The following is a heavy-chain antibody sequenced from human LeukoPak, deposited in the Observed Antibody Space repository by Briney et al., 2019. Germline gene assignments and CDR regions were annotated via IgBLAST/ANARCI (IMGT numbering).Heavy chain of an antibody. Sequence: PGGPLRLSCAASGFPFSSFWISWVRHAPGKGLVWVSRIKSDGSETLYADSVKGRFTISRDNSKNTLYLQMNSLRAEDTAVYYCAREAVQLERPAQYYFDYWGQGTLVTVSS. CDR1: GFPFSSFW. CDR2: IKSDGSET. D-gene: IGHD1-1*01. J-gene: IGHJ4*02. CDR3: AREAVQLERPAQYYFDY. V-gene: IGHV3-74*01.